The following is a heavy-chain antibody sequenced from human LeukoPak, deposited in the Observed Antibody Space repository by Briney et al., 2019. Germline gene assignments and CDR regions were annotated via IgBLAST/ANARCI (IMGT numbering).Heavy chain of an antibody. CDR2: IIPIFGTA. V-gene: IGHV1-69*06. CDR1: GYTFTSYG. D-gene: IGHD3-10*01. J-gene: IGHJ4*02. CDR3: ARGLQSGAGAFDY. Sequence: SVKVSCKASGYTFTSYGISWVRQAPGQGLEWMGGIIPIFGTANYAQKFQGRVTITADKSTSTAYMELSSLRSEDTAVYYCARGLQSGAGAFDYWGQGTLVTVSS.